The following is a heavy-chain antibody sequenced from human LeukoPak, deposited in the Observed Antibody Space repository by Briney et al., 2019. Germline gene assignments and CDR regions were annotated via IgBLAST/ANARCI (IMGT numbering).Heavy chain of an antibody. J-gene: IGHJ6*02. CDR3: ARGYGYSVYGMDV. CDR1: GGSISSYY. D-gene: IGHD5-18*01. V-gene: IGHV4-59*08. CDR2: IYYSGST. Sequence: SETLSLTCTVSGGSISSYYWSWIRQPPGKGLEWIGYIYYSGSTNYNPSLKSRVTISVGTSKNQFSLKLSSVTAADTAVYYCARGYGYSVYGMDVWGQGTTVTVSS.